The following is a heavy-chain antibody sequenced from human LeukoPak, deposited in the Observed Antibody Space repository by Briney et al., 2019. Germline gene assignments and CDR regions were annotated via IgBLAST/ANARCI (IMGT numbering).Heavy chain of an antibody. Sequence: GGSLRLSCAASGFTFSNYWMHWVRQAPGKGLEWISRLYSDGRSLTYADSVMGRFTISRDNAKNMLYLQMNSLRAEDTAVYYCARGRGLGELAVASFDSWGQGILVTVSS. J-gene: IGHJ4*02. CDR2: LYSDGRSL. D-gene: IGHD6-19*01. CDR1: GFTFSNYW. V-gene: IGHV3-74*03. CDR3: ARGRGLGELAVASFDS.